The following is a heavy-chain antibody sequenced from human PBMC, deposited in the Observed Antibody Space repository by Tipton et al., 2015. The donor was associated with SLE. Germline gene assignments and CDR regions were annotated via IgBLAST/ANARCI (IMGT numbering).Heavy chain of an antibody. CDR1: GYTFTNYG. V-gene: IGHV1-18*01. CDR3: ARDVPASGSHTLDY. J-gene: IGHJ4*02. Sequence: QSGPEVKKPGASVKVSCKASGYTFTNYGVSWVRQAPGQGLEWVAWIRAYNGNTDYAQKLRGRVTVTIDTSTNTAYLELRSLTSDDTALYYCARDVPASGSHTLDYWGQGTLVTVSS. CDR2: IRAYNGNT. D-gene: IGHD2-15*01.